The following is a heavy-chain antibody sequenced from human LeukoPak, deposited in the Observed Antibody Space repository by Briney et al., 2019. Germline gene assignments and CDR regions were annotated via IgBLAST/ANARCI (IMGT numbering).Heavy chain of an antibody. CDR2: IYSGGST. CDR1: GFTVSSNY. CDR3: ARETTMVRGVMAYYYGMDV. D-gene: IGHD3-10*01. Sequence: GGSLRLSCAASGFTVSSNYMSWVRQAPGKGLEWVSVIYSGGSTYYADSVKGRFTISRDNSKNTLYLQMNSLRAEDTAVYYCARETTMVRGVMAYYYGMDVWGQGTTVTVSS. V-gene: IGHV3-53*01. J-gene: IGHJ6*02.